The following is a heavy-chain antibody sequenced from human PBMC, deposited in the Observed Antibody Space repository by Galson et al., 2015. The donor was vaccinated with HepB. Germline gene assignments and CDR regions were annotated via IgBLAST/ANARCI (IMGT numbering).Heavy chain of an antibody. J-gene: IGHJ4*02. CDR2: ISAYNGNT. D-gene: IGHD3-3*01. Sequence: SVKVSCKASGYTFTSYGISWVRQAPGQGLEWMGWISAYNGNTNYAQKLQGRVTITTDTSTSTAYMELRSLRSDDTAVYYCARNVHITIFGVVIIESFDYWGQGTLVTVSS. CDR3: ARNVHITIFGVVIIESFDY. V-gene: IGHV1-18*01. CDR1: GYTFTSYG.